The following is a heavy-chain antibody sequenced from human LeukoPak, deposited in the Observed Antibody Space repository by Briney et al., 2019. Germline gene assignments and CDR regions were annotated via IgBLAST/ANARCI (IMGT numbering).Heavy chain of an antibody. CDR2: IYTSGST. CDR3: ARWYYDFWSGYPNPMGFDP. CDR1: GGSISSYY. J-gene: IGHJ5*02. V-gene: IGHV4-4*09. D-gene: IGHD3-3*01. Sequence: PSETLSLTCTVSGGSISSYYWSWIRQPPGKGLEWIGYIYTSGSTNYNPSLKSRVTISVDTSKNQFSLKLSSVTAADTAVYYCARWYYDFWSGYPNPMGFDPWGQGTLVTVS.